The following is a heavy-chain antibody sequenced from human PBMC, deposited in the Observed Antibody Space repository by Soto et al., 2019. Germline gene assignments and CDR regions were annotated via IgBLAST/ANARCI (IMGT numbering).Heavy chain of an antibody. Sequence: SETLSLTCSVSGASVSSGIFYWSWIRQPPGKGLEWIGFIYNNETFNYNPSLKSRVTLSVDTSKHQFSLKLSSVTAADTAVYYCARVPLRYSSSHNFDSWGQGSLVTVSS. D-gene: IGHD6-19*01. CDR1: GASVSSGIFY. J-gene: IGHJ4*02. V-gene: IGHV4-61*01. CDR3: ARVPLRYSSSHNFDS. CDR2: IYNNETF.